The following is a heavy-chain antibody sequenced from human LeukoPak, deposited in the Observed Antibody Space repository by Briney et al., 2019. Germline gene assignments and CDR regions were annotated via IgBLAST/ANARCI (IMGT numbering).Heavy chain of an antibody. CDR3: ATDAYGGNSRYFDY. Sequence: ASVKVSCKVSGYTLTELSMHWVRQAPGKGLEWMGGFDPEVGETIYAQKFQGRVTMTEDTSTDTAYMELSSLRSEDTAVYYCATDAYGGNSRYFDYWGQGTLVTVSS. CDR1: GYTLTELS. D-gene: IGHD4-23*01. J-gene: IGHJ4*02. CDR2: FDPEVGET. V-gene: IGHV1-24*01.